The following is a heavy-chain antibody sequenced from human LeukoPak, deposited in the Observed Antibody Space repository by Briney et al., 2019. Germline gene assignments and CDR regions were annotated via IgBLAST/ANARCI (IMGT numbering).Heavy chain of an antibody. V-gene: IGHV3-30*04. D-gene: IGHD1-26*01. CDR3: AKESHRWGNH. J-gene: IGHJ5*02. Sequence: GGSLRLSCAASGFTFSSYAMHWVRQAPGKGLEWVAVISYDGSNKYYADSVKGRFTISRDNSKNTLYLQMNSLRAEDTAVYYCAKESHRWGNHWGQGTLVTVSS. CDR1: GFTFSSYA. CDR2: ISYDGSNK.